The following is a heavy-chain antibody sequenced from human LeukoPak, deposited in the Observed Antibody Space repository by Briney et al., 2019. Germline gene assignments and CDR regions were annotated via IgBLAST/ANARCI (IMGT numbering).Heavy chain of an antibody. CDR2: IYYSGST. CDR3: ARASEGYGYYGPDY. Sequence: SSETLSLTCTVSGDSISSGDYYWSWIRQPPGKGLEWIGYIYYSGSTYYNPSLKSRVTISVDTSKNQFSLKLSSVTAADTAVYYCARASEGYGYYGPDYWGQGTLVTVSS. V-gene: IGHV4-30-4*01. D-gene: IGHD4-17*01. J-gene: IGHJ4*02. CDR1: GDSISSGDYY.